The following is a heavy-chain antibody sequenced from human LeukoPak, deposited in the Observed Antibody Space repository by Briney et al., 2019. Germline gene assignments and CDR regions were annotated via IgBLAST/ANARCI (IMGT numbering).Heavy chain of an antibody. CDR2: ISAYNGNT. CDR1: GYTFTSYG. V-gene: IGHV1-18*01. Sequence: GASVTVSCKASGYTFTSYGISWVRQAPGQGLEWMGWISAYNGNTNYAQKLQGRVTMTTDTSTSTAYMELRSLRSDDTAVYYCARVNSGSYSDAFDIWGQGTMVTVSS. J-gene: IGHJ3*02. D-gene: IGHD1-26*01. CDR3: ARVNSGSYSDAFDI.